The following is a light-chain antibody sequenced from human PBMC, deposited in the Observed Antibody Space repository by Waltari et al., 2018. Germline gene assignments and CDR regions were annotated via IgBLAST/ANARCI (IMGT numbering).Light chain of an antibody. CDR1: SSDVGNYNL. CDR2: EVS. J-gene: IGLJ2*01. Sequence: QSALTQPASVSGSPGQSITISCTGTSSDVGNYNLVSWYQQHTGKAPKLIIYEVSQRPSGVSNRFSGSKCGTTASLTISGLQAEDEADFFCCSYAGSGSSVVFGGGTNLTVL. CDR3: CSYAGSGSSVV. V-gene: IGLV2-23*02.